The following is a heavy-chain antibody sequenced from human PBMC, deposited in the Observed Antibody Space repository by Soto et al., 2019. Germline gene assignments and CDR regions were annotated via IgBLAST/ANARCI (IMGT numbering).Heavy chain of an antibody. V-gene: IGHV1-24*01. CDR3: ATAPLDSSGYYQDS. J-gene: IGHJ5*01. CDR1: GYTLTELS. CDR2: FDPEDGET. Sequence: GASVKVSCKVSGYTLTELSMHWVRQAPGKGLEWMGGFDPEDGETIYAQKFQGRVTMTEDTSTDTAYMELSSLRSEDTAVYYCATAPLDSSGYYQDSWGQGTLVTVSS. D-gene: IGHD3-22*01.